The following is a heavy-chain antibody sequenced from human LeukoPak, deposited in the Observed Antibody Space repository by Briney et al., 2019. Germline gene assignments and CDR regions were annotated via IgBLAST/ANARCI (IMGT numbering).Heavy chain of an antibody. CDR1: GFTFSSYA. V-gene: IGHV3-23*01. D-gene: IGHD2-15*01. J-gene: IGHJ6*04. Sequence: GGSLRLSCAASGFTFSSYAMSWVRQALGKGLEWVSAISGSGGSTYYADSVKGRFTISRDNSKNTLYLQMNSLRAEDTAVYYCARDDLYCSGGSCYSDVWGKGTTVTVSS. CDR3: ARDDLYCSGGSCYSDV. CDR2: ISGSGGST.